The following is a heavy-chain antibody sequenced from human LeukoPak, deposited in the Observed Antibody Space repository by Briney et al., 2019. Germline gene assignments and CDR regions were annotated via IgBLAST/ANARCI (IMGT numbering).Heavy chain of an antibody. CDR1: GFSFTSYW. J-gene: IGHJ6*03. CDR2: IKQDGSEK. D-gene: IGHD5-18*01. CDR3: ARGYGYSYGYPYYMDV. Sequence: PGGSLRLSCAASGFSFTSYWMSWVRQAPGKGLEWVANIKQDGSEKFYVDSVKGRFTISRDNVKNSLYLQVNSLRVEDTAVYYCARGYGYSYGYPYYMDVWGKGTTVTVSS. V-gene: IGHV3-7*04.